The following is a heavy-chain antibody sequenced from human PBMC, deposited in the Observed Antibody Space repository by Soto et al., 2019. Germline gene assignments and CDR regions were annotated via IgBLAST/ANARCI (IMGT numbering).Heavy chain of an antibody. CDR2: IIPIFGTA. CDR3: ARAGSGSYYVGAFDY. V-gene: IGHV1-69*01. CDR1: GGTFSSYA. J-gene: IGHJ4*02. D-gene: IGHD1-26*01. Sequence: QVQLVQSGAEVKKPGPSVKVSCKASGGTFSSYAISCVRQAPGQGREWMGGIIPIFGTANYAQKFQGRVTITADESTSTAYMELSSLRSEDTAVYYGARAGSGSYYVGAFDYWGQGTLVTVSS.